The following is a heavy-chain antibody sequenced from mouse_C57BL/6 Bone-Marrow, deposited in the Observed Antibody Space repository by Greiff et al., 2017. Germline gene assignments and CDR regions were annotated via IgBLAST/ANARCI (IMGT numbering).Heavy chain of an antibody. V-gene: IGHV1-81*01. D-gene: IGHD2-3*01. Sequence: VQLQKSGAELARPGASVKLSCKASGYTFTSYGISWVKQRTGQGLEWIGEIYPRSGNTYYNEKFKGKATLTADKSSSTAYMELRSLTSEDSAVYFCARSLDGYYDFDYWGQGTTLTVSS. CDR1: GYTFTSYG. CDR2: IYPRSGNT. J-gene: IGHJ2*01. CDR3: ARSLDGYYDFDY.